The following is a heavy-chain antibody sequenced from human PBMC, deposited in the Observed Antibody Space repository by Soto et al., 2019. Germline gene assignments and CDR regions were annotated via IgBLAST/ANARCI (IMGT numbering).Heavy chain of an antibody. V-gene: IGHV1-69*13. D-gene: IGHD3-10*01. Sequence: SSVKVSCKDSGGLFSSFAISWVRQAPGPGLEWMGGIIPVFGTRNYAQKFQDRVTITADESTNTAYMEMSSLRSDDTAMYYCARGGGPYIWFKEIWDQETQGAVSS. CDR3: ARGGGPYIWFKEI. CDR2: IIPVFGTR. J-gene: IGHJ4*02. CDR1: GGLFSSFA.